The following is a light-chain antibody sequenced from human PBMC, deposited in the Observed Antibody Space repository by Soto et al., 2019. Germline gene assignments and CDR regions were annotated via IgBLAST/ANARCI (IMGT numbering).Light chain of an antibody. V-gene: IGKV1-5*03. CDR1: QSISDW. CDR3: QQYNSYPIM. Sequence: DIQMTQSPSTLSASVGDRVTITCRASQSISDWLAWYQQKPGKAPKLLIYKASGLESGDPSRFSGSGSGTEFTLTITSLQPDDFATYYCQQYNSYPIMFGQGTRLEIK. J-gene: IGKJ5*01. CDR2: KAS.